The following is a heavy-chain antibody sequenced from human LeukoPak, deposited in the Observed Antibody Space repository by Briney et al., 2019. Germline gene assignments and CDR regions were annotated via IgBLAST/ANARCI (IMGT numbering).Heavy chain of an antibody. CDR1: GGSISSSSYY. J-gene: IGHJ4*02. CDR2: MYYSGNT. Sequence: NPSETLSLTCTVSGGSISSSSYYWGWIRQSPGKGLEWIGSMYYSGNTYYNPSLKSRVTISVDTSKNQFSLKLSSVTAADTALYYCGRHTDYYDGDYWGQGTVVTVSS. V-gene: IGHV4-39*01. D-gene: IGHD3-22*01. CDR3: GRHTDYYDGDY.